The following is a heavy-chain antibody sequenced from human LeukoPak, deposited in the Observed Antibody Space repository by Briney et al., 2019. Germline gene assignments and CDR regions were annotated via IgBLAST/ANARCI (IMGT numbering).Heavy chain of an antibody. CDR1: GFTFSSYS. J-gene: IGHJ4*02. CDR2: ISESSDTI. CDR3: ARRFDY. V-gene: IGHV3-48*01. Sequence: PGGSLRLSCAAYGFTFSSYSMNWVRQAPGKGLEWISYISESSDTIYYADSVKGRFTISRDNAKNSLYLQMNSLRAEDTALYYCARRFDYWGQGTLVTVSS.